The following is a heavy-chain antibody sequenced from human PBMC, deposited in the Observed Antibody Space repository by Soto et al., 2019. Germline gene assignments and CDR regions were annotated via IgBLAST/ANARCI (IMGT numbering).Heavy chain of an antibody. D-gene: IGHD2-2*01. V-gene: IGHV3-23*01. CDR3: AKGGEGSCSRSSCLYFSDS. CDR1: GFTFRTYA. CDR2: ISDSGTT. J-gene: IGHJ5*01. Sequence: EVQLLDSGGGLVQPGGSLRLSCAASGFTFRTYAMSWVRQAPGKGLEWVSTISDSGTTYYANSVKGRFTISRYNSRNTLDLQMNSLRVEDTAVYDCAKGGEGSCSRSSCLYFSDSWGQGTLVTVSS.